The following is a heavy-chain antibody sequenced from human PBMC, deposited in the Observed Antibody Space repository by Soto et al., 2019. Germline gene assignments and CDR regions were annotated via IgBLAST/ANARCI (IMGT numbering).Heavy chain of an antibody. Sequence: GPLRLSCEASGFTFSSYAMSWVRQAPGRGLEWVSSISGSGGSTYHADSVNGRFTISRDNSKNTVFLQMNSLRAEDTAVYYCAKDSPYSASYKEDGFDIWGQGSLVTVS. D-gene: IGHD1-26*01. CDR1: GFTFSSYA. J-gene: IGHJ3*02. CDR3: AKDSPYSASYKEDGFDI. CDR2: ISGSGGST. V-gene: IGHV3-23*01.